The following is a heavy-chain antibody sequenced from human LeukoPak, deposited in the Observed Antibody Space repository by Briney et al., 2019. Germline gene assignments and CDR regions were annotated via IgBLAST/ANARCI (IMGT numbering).Heavy chain of an antibody. Sequence: PGGSLRLSCAASGFTFSNAWMSWVRQAPGKGLEWVGRIKSKTDGGTTDYAAPVKGRFTISRDDSKNTLYLQMSSLKTEDTAVYYCTTGPNYCSSTSFYVPLGYWGQGTLVTVSS. CDR2: IKSKTDGGTT. V-gene: IGHV3-15*01. CDR1: GFTFSNAW. D-gene: IGHD2-2*01. J-gene: IGHJ4*02. CDR3: TTGPNYCSSTSFYVPLGY.